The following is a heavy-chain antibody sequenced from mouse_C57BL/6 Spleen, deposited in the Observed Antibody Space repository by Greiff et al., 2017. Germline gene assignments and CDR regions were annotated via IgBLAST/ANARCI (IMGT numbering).Heavy chain of an antibody. CDR1: GYTFTDYE. D-gene: IGHD1-1*01. CDR2: IDPETGGT. V-gene: IGHV1-15*01. Sequence: QVQLQQSGAELVRPGASVTLSCKASGYTFTDYEMHWVKQTPVHGLEWIGAIDPETGGTAYNQKFKGKAILTADKSSSTAYMELRSLTSEDSAVYYCTRKRYCGSSLYFDYWGQGTTLTVSS. J-gene: IGHJ2*01. CDR3: TRKRYCGSSLYFDY.